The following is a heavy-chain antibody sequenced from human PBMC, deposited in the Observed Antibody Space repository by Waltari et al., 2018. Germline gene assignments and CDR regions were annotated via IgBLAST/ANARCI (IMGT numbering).Heavy chain of an antibody. CDR2: ITPMFGAA. CDR1: VRPFTLTA. V-gene: IGHV1-69*01. J-gene: IGHJ4*02. Sequence: QVQLVQSGAEVKKPGSSVKRSWKASVRPFTLTALSRVRQAPGQGLEWMGGITPMFGAADYAQNFQGRVTITADESTSTAYMELSSLRSEDTAVYYCAMEGKTYYSQQPYYFDYWGQGTLVTVSS. CDR3: AMEGKTYYSQQPYYFDY. D-gene: IGHD3-10*01.